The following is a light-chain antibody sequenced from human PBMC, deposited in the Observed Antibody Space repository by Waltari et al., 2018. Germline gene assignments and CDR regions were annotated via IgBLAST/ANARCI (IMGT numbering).Light chain of an antibody. V-gene: IGKV2-28*01. CDR2: LGS. J-gene: IGKJ2*01. CDR3: MQALQTQYT. CDR1: QSFLHSNGYNY. Sequence: DIVMTQSPLSLPVTPGEPASISCRSSQSFLHSNGYNYLDWYLQKPGQSPQLLIYLGSNRASGVPDRFSGSGSGTDFTLKISRVEAEDVGVYYCMQALQTQYTFGQGTKLEIK.